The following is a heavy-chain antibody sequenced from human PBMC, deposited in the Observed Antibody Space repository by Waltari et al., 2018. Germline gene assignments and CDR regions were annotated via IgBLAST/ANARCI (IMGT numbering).Heavy chain of an antibody. J-gene: IGHJ4*02. Sequence: QVQLQESGPGLVKPSETLSLTCTVSGGSISSYYWSWIRQPPGKGLEWIGNIYYSGSTNYNPTLKSRVTISVDTSKNQFSLKLSSVTAADTAVYYWARRRYGYSGHFDYWGQGTLVTVSS. CDR2: IYYSGST. V-gene: IGHV4-59*01. D-gene: IGHD1-26*01. CDR1: GGSISSYY. CDR3: ARRRYGYSGHFDY.